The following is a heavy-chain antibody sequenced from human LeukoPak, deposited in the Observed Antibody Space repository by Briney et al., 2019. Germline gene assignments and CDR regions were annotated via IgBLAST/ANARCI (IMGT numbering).Heavy chain of an antibody. Sequence: PGGSLRLSCAASGFPFSSYSMNWVRQAPGKGLEWVSSITSSSDYIYYADSVKGRFTISRDNAKSSLYLLMNSLRAEDTAIYYCASAYCTTTSCYSDYWGQGTLITVSS. CDR2: ITSSSDYI. CDR1: GFPFSSYS. J-gene: IGHJ4*02. D-gene: IGHD2-2*01. V-gene: IGHV3-21*01. CDR3: ASAYCTTTSCYSDY.